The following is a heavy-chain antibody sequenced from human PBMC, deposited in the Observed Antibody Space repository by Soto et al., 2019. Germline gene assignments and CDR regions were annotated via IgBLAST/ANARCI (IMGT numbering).Heavy chain of an antibody. Sequence: PGETLSLSCSVSARTIKVSRDYGAQILQPPGKGLEWVATIYYSGTTYDNPYLKSRLTIYLDTYRNQLSLDLTSVTAADTAVYYCARLAYSHYSTWGQGTLVTVSS. CDR3: ARLAYSHYST. CDR2: IYYSGTT. D-gene: IGHD5-12*01. V-gene: IGHV4-39*01. J-gene: IGHJ4*02. CDR1: ARTIKVSRDY.